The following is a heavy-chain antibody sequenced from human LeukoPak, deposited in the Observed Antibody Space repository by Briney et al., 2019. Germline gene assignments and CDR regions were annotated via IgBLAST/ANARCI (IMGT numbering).Heavy chain of an antibody. CDR1: GFTFSHYS. D-gene: IGHD4-11*01. J-gene: IGHJ6*03. Sequence: GGSLLLSCAASGFTFSHYSIDWVRPAPGKGLERVASITSSSSHIYYADSVKGRFTISRDNAKNALYLQMNSLRAEDTAIYYCARVMMGATVTTFHYYCMDVWGVGTTVTVSS. V-gene: IGHV3-21*01. CDR3: ARVMMGATVTTFHYYCMDV. CDR2: ITSSSSHI.